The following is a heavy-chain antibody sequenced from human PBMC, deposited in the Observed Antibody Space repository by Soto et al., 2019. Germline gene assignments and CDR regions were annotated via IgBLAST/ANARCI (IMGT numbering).Heavy chain of an antibody. V-gene: IGHV3-11*01. Sequence: QVQLVESGGGLVKPGGSLRLSCAASGFAFSDPYMSWIRQAPGKGLEWISYISSSGSTIYYADSVKGRFTISRDNAKKSLYLHMDSLTADDTAVYYCARGGASVTTPFDYWGQGTQVTVSS. CDR1: GFAFSDPY. J-gene: IGHJ4*02. D-gene: IGHD4-17*01. CDR3: ARGGASVTTPFDY. CDR2: ISSSGSTI.